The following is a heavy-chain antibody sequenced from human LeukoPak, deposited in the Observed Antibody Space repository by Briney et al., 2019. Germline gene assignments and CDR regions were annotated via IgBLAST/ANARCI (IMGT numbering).Heavy chain of an antibody. CDR1: GYTFTGYY. CDR2: INPNSGGT. Sequence: GASVKVSCKASGYTFTGYYMHWVRQAPGQGLEWMGWINPNSGGTNYAQKFQGRVTMTRDTSISTACMELSRLRSDDTAVYYCARDRSVGATYDFDYWGQGTLVTVSS. J-gene: IGHJ4*02. CDR3: ARDRSVGATYDFDY. D-gene: IGHD1-26*01. V-gene: IGHV1-2*02.